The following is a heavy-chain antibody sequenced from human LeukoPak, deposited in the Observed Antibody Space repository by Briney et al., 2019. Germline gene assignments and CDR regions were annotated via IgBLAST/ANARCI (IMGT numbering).Heavy chain of an antibody. J-gene: IGHJ4*02. D-gene: IGHD6-13*01. CDR2: ISGSGGST. V-gene: IGHV3-23*01. CDR3: AKDPYSSSWYGNYFDY. CDR1: GFTFSSYA. Sequence: PGGSLRLSCAASGFTFSSYAMSWVRQAPGKGLEWVSAISGSGGSTYYADSVKGRFTISRDNSKYTLYLQMNSLRAEDTAVYYCAKDPYSSSWYGNYFDYWGQGTLVTVSS.